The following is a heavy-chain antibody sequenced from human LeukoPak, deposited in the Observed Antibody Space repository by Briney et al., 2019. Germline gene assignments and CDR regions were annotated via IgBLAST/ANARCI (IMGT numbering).Heavy chain of an antibody. J-gene: IGHJ4*02. V-gene: IGHV4-59*08. CDR2: FHYSGNT. Sequence: GLEWIGYFHYSGNTNYNPSLSSRITMSVDTSKNQFSLKLNSVTAADTAVYYCARRAAALDYWGQGTLVTVSS. D-gene: IGHD6-13*01. CDR3: ARRAAALDY.